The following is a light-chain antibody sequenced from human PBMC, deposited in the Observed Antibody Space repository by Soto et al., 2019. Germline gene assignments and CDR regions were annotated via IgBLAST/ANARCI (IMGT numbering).Light chain of an antibody. Sequence: IQWTLSPSSLSAFVGDIVTITSLQSQNIYDSLHWYQHNTGKAPTVLIYAASSLQNGVTARIGGSGSGTDFTLTISNLPPEDCAIYYCQQSFSIPLTFGGGTKVDIK. CDR1: QNIYDS. J-gene: IGKJ4*01. V-gene: IGKV1-39*01. CDR2: AAS. CDR3: QQSFSIPLT.